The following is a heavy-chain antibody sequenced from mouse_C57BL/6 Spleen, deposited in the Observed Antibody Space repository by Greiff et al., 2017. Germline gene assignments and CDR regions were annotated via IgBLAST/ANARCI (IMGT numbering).Heavy chain of an antibody. J-gene: IGHJ3*01. D-gene: IGHD1-1*01. CDR1: GYTFTSYW. CDR3: ARPYYGSSYEFAY. Sequence: QVQLQQPGAELVKPGASVKVSCKASGYTFTSYWMHWVKQRPGQGLEWIGRIHPSDSDTNYNQKFKGKDTLTVDKSSSTAYMQLSSLTSEDSAVYYCARPYYGSSYEFAYWGQGTLVTVSA. V-gene: IGHV1-74*01. CDR2: IHPSDSDT.